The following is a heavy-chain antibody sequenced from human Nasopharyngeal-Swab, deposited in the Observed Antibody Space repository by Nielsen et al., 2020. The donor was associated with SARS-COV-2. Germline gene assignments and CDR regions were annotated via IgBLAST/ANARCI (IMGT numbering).Heavy chain of an antibody. CDR3: ARALSGSITIFGVVIIGAFDI. D-gene: IGHD3-3*01. Sequence: SDTLSLTCTVSGGSISSGGYYWSWIRQHPGKGLEWIGYIYYSGSTYYHPSLKSRVTISVDTSKNQFSLKLSSVTAADTAVYYCARALSGSITIFGVVIIGAFDIWGQGTMVTVSS. CDR1: GGSISSGGYY. CDR2: IYYSGST. V-gene: IGHV4-31*03. J-gene: IGHJ3*02.